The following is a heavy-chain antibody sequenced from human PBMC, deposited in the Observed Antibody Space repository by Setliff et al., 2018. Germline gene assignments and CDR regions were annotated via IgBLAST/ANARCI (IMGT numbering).Heavy chain of an antibody. CDR2: INRRGST. V-gene: IGHV4-61*09. J-gene: IGHJ6*03. CDR3: ARATSGWYSAYYYYMDV. CDR1: GGSVNSGYDN. Sequence: SETLSLTCTVSGGSVNSGYDNWNWLRQPAGKGLEWIGHINRRGSTNFTPSLKSRVTISLDTSTNQFSLNLTSVTAADTAVYYCARATSGWYSAYYYYMDVWGKGTTVTVSS. D-gene: IGHD6-19*01.